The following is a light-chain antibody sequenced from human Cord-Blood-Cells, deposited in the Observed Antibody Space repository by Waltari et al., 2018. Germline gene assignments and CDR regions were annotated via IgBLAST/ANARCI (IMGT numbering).Light chain of an antibody. CDR2: EVS. CDR3: SSYAGSNNLGV. J-gene: IGLJ2*01. V-gene: IGLV2-8*01. Sequence: QSALTQPPSASGSPGQSVTIPCPGTSSDVGGYNYVSWYQPHPGKAPKLMIYEVSKRPSGVPDRFSGSKSGNTASLTVSGLQAEDEADYYCSSYAGSNNLGVFGGGTKLTVL. CDR1: SSDVGGYNY.